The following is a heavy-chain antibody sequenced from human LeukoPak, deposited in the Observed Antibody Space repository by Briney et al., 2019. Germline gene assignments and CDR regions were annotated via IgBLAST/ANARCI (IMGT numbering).Heavy chain of an antibody. CDR1: GGTFSSYT. CDR3: ARPLSAGDAFDI. Sequence: ASVKVSCKASGGTFSSYTISWVRQAPGQGLEWMGRIIPILGIANYAQKFQGRVTITADKSTSTAYMELSSLRSEDTAVYYCARPLSAGDAFDIWGQGTMVTVSS. J-gene: IGHJ3*02. D-gene: IGHD2-8*01. V-gene: IGHV1-69*02. CDR2: IIPILGIA.